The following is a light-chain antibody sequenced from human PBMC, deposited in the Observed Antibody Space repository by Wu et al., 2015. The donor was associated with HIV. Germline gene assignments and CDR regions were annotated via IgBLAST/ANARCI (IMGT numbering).Light chain of an antibody. CDR3: QQRGNWPLFT. Sequence: EIVLTQSPATLSLSPGERATLSCRASQSVGSYLAWYQQKPGQAPRLLIYNSSDRATGIPARFSGSGSGTDFTLTISSLEPEDSAVYFCQQRGNWPLFTFGPGTKVDVK. V-gene: IGKV3-11*01. CDR1: QSVGSY. CDR2: NSS. J-gene: IGKJ3*01.